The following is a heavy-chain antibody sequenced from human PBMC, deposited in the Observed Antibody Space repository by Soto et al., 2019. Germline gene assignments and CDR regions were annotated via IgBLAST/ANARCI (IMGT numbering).Heavy chain of an antibody. Sequence: SETLSLTCTVSGGSISSSSYYWGWIRQPPGKGLEWIGSIYYSGSTYYNPSLKSRVTISVDTSKNQFSLKLSSVTAADTAVYYCARRPRYNWNAPPSFDYWGQGTLVTVSS. CDR3: ARRPRYNWNAPPSFDY. V-gene: IGHV4-39*01. CDR2: IYYSGST. J-gene: IGHJ4*02. CDR1: GGSISSSSYY. D-gene: IGHD1-1*01.